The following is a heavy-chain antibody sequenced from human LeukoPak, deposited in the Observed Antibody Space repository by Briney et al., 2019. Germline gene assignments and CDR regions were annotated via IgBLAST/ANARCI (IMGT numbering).Heavy chain of an antibody. Sequence: SGTLSLTCAVSGGSISSSNWWSWVRQPPGKGLEWVGEIWHSGITNYNPSLQSRVTISVDKSKNQFSLNLSSVTAADTAVYYCARESTQTRYFDLWGRGTLVTVSS. V-gene: IGHV4-4*02. D-gene: IGHD5/OR15-5a*01. J-gene: IGHJ2*01. CDR2: IWHSGIT. CDR3: ARESTQTRYFDL. CDR1: GGSISSSNW.